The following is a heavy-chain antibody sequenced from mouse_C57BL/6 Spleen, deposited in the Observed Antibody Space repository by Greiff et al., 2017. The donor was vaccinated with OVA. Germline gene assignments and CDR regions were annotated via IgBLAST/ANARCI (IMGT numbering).Heavy chain of an antibody. CDR1: GYTFTDYY. J-gene: IGHJ3*01. CDR2: INPNNGGT. V-gene: IGHV1-26*01. CDR3: ARRGRGFAY. Sequence: VQLKESGPELVKPGASVKISCKASGYTFTDYYMNWVKQSHGKSLEWIGDINPNNGGTSYNQKFKGKATLTVDKSSSTAYMELRSLTSEDSAVDYCARRGRGFAYWGQGTLVTVSA.